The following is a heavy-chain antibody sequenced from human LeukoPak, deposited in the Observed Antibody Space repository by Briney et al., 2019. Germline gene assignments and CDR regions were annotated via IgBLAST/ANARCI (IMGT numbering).Heavy chain of an antibody. CDR3: ARAKFTIFDY. J-gene: IGHJ4*02. D-gene: IGHD2-2*01. V-gene: IGHV4-39*07. CDR2: IYYSGST. CDR1: GGSISSSSYY. Sequence: SETLSLTCTVSGGSISSSSYYWGWIRQPPGNGLEWIGSIYYSGSTYYNPSLKSRVTISVDTPKNQFSLKLSSVTAADTAVYYCARAKFTIFDYWGQGTLVTVSS.